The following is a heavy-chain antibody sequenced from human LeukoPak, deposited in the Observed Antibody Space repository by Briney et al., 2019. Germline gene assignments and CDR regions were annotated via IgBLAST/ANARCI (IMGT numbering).Heavy chain of an antibody. J-gene: IGHJ5*02. CDR3: ARQPVGYCSGGSCYGWFDP. V-gene: IGHV4-59*08. CDR1: GGPISSYY. CDR2: IYYSGSP. Sequence: SETLSLTCTVSGGPISSYYWSWIRQPPGKGLEWIGYIYYSGSPNYNPSLKSRVTISVDTSKNQFSLKLSSVTAADTAVYYCARQPVGYCSGGSCYGWFDPWGQGTLVTVSS. D-gene: IGHD2-15*01.